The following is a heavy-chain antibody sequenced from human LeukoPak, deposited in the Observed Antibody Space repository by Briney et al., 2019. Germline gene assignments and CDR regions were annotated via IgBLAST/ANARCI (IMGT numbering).Heavy chain of an antibody. V-gene: IGHV3-74*01. CDR3: ARVAAAGTRRLYYYYYMDV. J-gene: IGHJ6*03. CDR2: INSDGSST. Sequence: GGSLRLSCAASGFTFSSYWMHWVRQAPGKGLVWVSRINSDGSSTSYADSVKGRFTISRDNAKNTLYLQMNSLRAEDTAVYYCARVAAAGTRRLYYYYYMDVWGKGTTVTVSS. D-gene: IGHD6-13*01. CDR1: GFTFSSYW.